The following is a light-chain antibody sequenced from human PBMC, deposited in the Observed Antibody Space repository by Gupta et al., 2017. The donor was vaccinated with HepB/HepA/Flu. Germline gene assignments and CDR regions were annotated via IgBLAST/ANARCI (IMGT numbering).Light chain of an antibody. V-gene: IGLV7-43*01. Sequence: QTVVTQEPSLPVSPGGTVTLTCASSTGAVTSGYYPNWIQQKPGQAPRALIYSTSNKYSWTPARFSGSLLGGKAALTLSGVQPEDEAEYYCLLYYGGALVFGGGTKLTVL. CDR3: LLYYGGALV. J-gene: IGLJ2*01. CDR2: STS. CDR1: TGAVTSGYY.